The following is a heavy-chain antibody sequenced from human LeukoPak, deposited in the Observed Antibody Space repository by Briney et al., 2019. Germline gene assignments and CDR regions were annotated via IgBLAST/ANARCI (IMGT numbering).Heavy chain of an antibody. CDR3: TRPSYDSSVSGVVY. J-gene: IGHJ4*02. CDR2: IRSKANSYAT. D-gene: IGHD3-22*01. Sequence: GGSLRLSCATSGFTFSGSAIHWVRQASGKGLEWVGRIRSKANSYATTDAASVKGRFTISRDDSKNTAYLQMNSLKTEDTAVYYCTRPSYDSSVSGVVYWGQGTLVAVSS. CDR1: GFTFSGSA. V-gene: IGHV3-73*01.